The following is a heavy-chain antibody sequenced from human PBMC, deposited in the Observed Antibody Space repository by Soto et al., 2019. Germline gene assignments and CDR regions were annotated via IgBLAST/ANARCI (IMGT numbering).Heavy chain of an antibody. CDR2: ISTYSGDT. CDR1: GYTFFTYD. D-gene: IGHD5-12*01. J-gene: IGHJ5*02. Sequence: QVHLVQSGVEVKTPGASVKVSCQASGYTFFTYDISWVRQAPGQGLEWMGWISTYSGDTKYAQKFQGRVTMTTDTYTTTAYLGVRGLRSDATDVDYCDIHHGATTAEDWFDPWGQGTLVTVSS. V-gene: IGHV1-18*01. CDR3: DIHHGATTAEDWFDP.